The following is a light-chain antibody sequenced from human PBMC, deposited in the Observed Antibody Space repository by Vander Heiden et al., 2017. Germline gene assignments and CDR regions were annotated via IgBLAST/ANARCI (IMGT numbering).Light chain of an antibody. CDR1: SSNIGSNY. Sequence: QSVLTQPPSASGTPGQRVTISCSGSSSNIGSNYVYWYQQLPGTAPKLLIYRNNQRPEGVPDRFSGSKSGTSASLAISGLRSEDEADYYCAAWDDSLSVHVVFGGGTKLTVL. CDR3: AAWDDSLSVHVV. V-gene: IGLV1-47*01. J-gene: IGLJ2*01. CDR2: RNN.